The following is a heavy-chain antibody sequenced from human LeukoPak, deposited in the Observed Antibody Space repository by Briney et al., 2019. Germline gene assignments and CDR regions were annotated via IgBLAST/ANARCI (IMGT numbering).Heavy chain of an antibody. CDR1: GYSFVAYY. Sequence: GESLQISCKGSGYSFVAYYIAWVRQMPGKGLEWMGIIYPRDSNTRYSPSFQGQVTISADKSLNTAYLQWGSLKASDTAMYYCARHAESGSGTYYNVDYWGQGTLVTVSS. V-gene: IGHV5-51*01. D-gene: IGHD3-10*01. CDR3: ARHAESGSGTYYNVDY. J-gene: IGHJ4*02. CDR2: IYPRDSNT.